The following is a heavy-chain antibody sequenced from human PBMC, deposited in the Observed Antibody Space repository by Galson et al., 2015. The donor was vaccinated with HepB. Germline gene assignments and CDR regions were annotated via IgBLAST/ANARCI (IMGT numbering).Heavy chain of an antibody. CDR1: GGSISSGDYY. CDR3: ARGYDFWSGYYTLFDP. V-gene: IGHV4-30-4*01. Sequence: QVQLQESGPGLVKPSQTLSLTCTVSGGSISSGDYYWSWIRQPPGKGLEWIGYIYYSGSTNYNPSLKSRVTISVDTSKNQFSLKLSSVTAADTAVYYCARGYDFWSGYYTLFDPWGQGTLVTVSS. J-gene: IGHJ5*02. D-gene: IGHD3-3*01. CDR2: IYYSGST.